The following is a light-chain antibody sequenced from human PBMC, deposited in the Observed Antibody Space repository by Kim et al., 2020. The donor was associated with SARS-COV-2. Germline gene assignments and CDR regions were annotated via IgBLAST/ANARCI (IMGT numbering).Light chain of an antibody. V-gene: IGKV1-39*01. Sequence: DIQMTQSPSSLSASVGDRVTITCRASQSISSYLNWYQQKPGKAPKLLIYAASSLQSGVPSRFSGSGSGTDFTLTISSLQPEDFATYYCHQSYSTPLVTFGGGTKVDIK. CDR1: QSISSY. CDR2: AAS. J-gene: IGKJ4*01. CDR3: HQSYSTPLVT.